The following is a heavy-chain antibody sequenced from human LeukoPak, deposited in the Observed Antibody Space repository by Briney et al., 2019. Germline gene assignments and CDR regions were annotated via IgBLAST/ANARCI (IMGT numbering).Heavy chain of an antibody. CDR1: KFTFSDYY. V-gene: IGHV3-11*01. Sequence: GGSLRLSCAASKFTFSDYYMSWIRQAPGKGLEWVSYISQSGSIVYYTDSVKGRFTISRDNANNSLYLQMNSLRAEDTAVYYCARCSYDILTGYAFDYWGQGTLVTVSS. CDR3: ARCSYDILTGYAFDY. CDR2: ISQSGSIV. D-gene: IGHD3-9*01. J-gene: IGHJ4*02.